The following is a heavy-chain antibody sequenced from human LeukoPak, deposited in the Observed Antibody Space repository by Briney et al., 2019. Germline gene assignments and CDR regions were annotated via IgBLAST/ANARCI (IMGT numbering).Heavy chain of an antibody. CDR2: IRSKANSYAT. Sequence: GGSLRLSCAASGFTFSGSAMHWVRQASGKGLEWVGRIRSKANSYATAYAASVKGRFTISRDDSKNTAYLQMNSLRAEDTAVYYCARDYIVGATLDYWGQGTLVTVSS. CDR3: ARDYIVGATLDY. D-gene: IGHD1-26*01. V-gene: IGHV3-73*01. CDR1: GFTFSGSA. J-gene: IGHJ4*02.